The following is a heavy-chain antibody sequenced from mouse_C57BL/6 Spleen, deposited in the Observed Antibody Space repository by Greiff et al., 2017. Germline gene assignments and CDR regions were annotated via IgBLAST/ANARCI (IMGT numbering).Heavy chain of an antibody. V-gene: IGHV1-26*01. CDR2: INPNNGGT. CDR3: ARWGLGDY. J-gene: IGHJ2*01. CDR1: GYTFTDYY. Sequence: EVQLQQSGPELVKPGASVKISCKASGYTFTDYYMNWVKQSHGKSLEWIGDINPNNGGTSYNQKFKGKATLTVYKSSSTAYMELRSLTSEDSAVYYCARWGLGDYWGQGTTLTVSS.